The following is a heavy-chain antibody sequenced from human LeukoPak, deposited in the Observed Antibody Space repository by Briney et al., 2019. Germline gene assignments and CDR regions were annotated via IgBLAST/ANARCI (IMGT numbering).Heavy chain of an antibody. CDR3: ARDWEGATTDAFDI. CDR2: IYYSGNT. Sequence: SETLSLTCTVSGRSISSYYWSWIRQPPGKGLEGIGYIYYSGNTNYNPSLKSRVTISVDTSKNQLSLKLSSVTAADTAVYYCARDWEGATTDAFDIWGQGTMVTVSS. J-gene: IGHJ3*02. V-gene: IGHV4-59*01. CDR1: GRSISSYY. D-gene: IGHD1-26*01.